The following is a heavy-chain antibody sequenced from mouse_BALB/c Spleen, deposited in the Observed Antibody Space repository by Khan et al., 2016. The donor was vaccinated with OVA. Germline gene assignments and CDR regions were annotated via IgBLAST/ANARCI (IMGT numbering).Heavy chain of an antibody. D-gene: IGHD2-14*01. Sequence: QVQLKQSGPELVKPGAAVKMSCKASGYTFTDYVISWVKQSTGQGPEWIGEIYPGSGSTYYNEKFKGKATLTADKSSNTAYMQLSSLTSEDSAVYFCARRYDGAWFAYWGQGTLVTVSA. CDR3: ARRYDGAWFAY. J-gene: IGHJ3*01. CDR2: IYPGSGST. V-gene: IGHV1-77*01. CDR1: GYTFTDYV.